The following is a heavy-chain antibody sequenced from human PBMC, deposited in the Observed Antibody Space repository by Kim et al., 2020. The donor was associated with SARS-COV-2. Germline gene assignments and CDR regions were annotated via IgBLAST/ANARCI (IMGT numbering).Heavy chain of an antibody. CDR3: ARSYYCSSTSCYGSAEADYLDY. CDR2: INAGNGNT. V-gene: IGHV1-3*01. Sequence: ASVKVSCKASGYTFTSYAMHWVRQAPGQRLEWMGWINAGNGNTKYSQNLQGRVTITRDTSASTAYMELSSLRSEDTAVYYCARSYYCSSTSCYGSAEADYLDYWGQGTLVTVSS. D-gene: IGHD2-2*01. CDR1: GYTFTSYA. J-gene: IGHJ4*02.